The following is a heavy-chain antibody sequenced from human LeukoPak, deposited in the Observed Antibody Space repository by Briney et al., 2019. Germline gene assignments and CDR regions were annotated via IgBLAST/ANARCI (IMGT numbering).Heavy chain of an antibody. CDR1: GGSISSSSYY. D-gene: IGHD3-22*01. CDR2: IYYSGST. V-gene: IGHV4-39*01. Sequence: PSETLSLTCTVSGGSISSSSYYWGWIRQPPGKGLEWIGSIYYSGSTYYNPSLKSRVTISGDTSKNQFSLKLSTVTAADTAVYYCAGRRSDYYDSSGYQVFDPWGQGTLVTVSS. J-gene: IGHJ5*02. CDR3: AGRRSDYYDSSGYQVFDP.